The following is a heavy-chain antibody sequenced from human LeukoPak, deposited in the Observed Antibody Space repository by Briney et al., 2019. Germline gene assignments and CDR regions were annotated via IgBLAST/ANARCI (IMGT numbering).Heavy chain of an antibody. CDR2: IWYDGSNK. D-gene: IGHD2-2*01. CDR1: GFTFSSHG. CDR3: ARGIGGPAGKGYYFDH. J-gene: IGHJ4*02. V-gene: IGHV3-33*01. Sequence: GRSLRLSCAASGFTFSSHGMQWVRQAPGKGLEWVAVIWYDGSNKYYTDSVKGRFTISRDNSKNTLYLQMHSLRAEDTAVYYCARGIGGPAGKGYYFDHWGQGTLVTVSS.